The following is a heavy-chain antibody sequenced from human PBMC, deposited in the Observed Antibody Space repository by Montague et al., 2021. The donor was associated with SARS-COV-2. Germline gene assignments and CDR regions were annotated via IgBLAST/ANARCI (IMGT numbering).Heavy chain of an antibody. CDR2: IHHGGST. CDR1: GGSFSTYS. V-gene: IGHV4-34*01. Sequence: SETLSLTCAVHGGSFSTYSWNWIRQPPGKGLEWIGEIHHGGSTNYNPSLKSRVTISADTSKTQFSLKLTSVAAADTAVYYCARLGDGVVPSPILGVGPYYSFCYMDVWGQGTTVTVSS. J-gene: IGHJ6*03. D-gene: IGHD3-10*01. CDR3: ARLGDGVVPSPILGVGPYYSFCYMDV.